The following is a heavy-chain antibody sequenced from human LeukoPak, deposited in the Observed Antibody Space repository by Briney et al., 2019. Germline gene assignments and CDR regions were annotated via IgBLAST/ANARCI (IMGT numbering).Heavy chain of an antibody. CDR3: WHTVVTTQFDY. CDR2: IRSDGSDK. CDR1: GFPFSTYG. Sequence: GGSLRLSCAASGFPFSTYGIHWVRQAPGKGLEGVAFIRSDGSDKYYADSVRGRFTISRDNSKNTLYLQMNGLRVEDTAVYYCWHTVVTTQFDYWGQGTLVTVSS. D-gene: IGHD4-23*01. V-gene: IGHV3-30*02. J-gene: IGHJ4*02.